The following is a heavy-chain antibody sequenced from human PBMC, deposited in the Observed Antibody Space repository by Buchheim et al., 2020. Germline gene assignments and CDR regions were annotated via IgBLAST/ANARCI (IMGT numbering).Heavy chain of an antibody. V-gene: IGHV3-11*01. Sequence: QVQVVDSGGGLVKPGGSLRLSCAASGFTFSEYYMSWIRQAPGKGLEWVSSISGSGSTIYYADSVKGRFTISRDNAKNSVRVQMNSLRAEDTAVYYCARTAGGYSGYDIDFWGQGTL. CDR2: ISGSGSTI. CDR3: ARTAGGYSGYDIDF. CDR1: GFTFSEYY. D-gene: IGHD5-12*01. J-gene: IGHJ4*02.